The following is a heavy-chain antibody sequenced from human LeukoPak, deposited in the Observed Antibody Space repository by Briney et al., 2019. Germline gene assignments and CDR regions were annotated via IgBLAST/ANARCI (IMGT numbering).Heavy chain of an antibody. CDR1: GGTLSRNA. V-gene: IGHV1-69*13. CDR3: ATGGPTASSGYDY. D-gene: IGHD3-22*01. CDR2: IIPIFGTP. Sequence: VASVKVSFKASGGTLSRNAISWVRQAPGQGLQWMGGIIPIFGTPDYAQQFQGRVTITADESTSTAYMDLSSLRSEDTAVYYCATGGPTASSGYDYWGQGTLVTVSS. J-gene: IGHJ4*02.